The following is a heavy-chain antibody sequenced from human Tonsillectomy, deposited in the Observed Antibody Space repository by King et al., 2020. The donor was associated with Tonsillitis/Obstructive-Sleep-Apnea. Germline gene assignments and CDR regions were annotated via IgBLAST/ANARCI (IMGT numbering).Heavy chain of an antibody. D-gene: IGHD3-3*01. J-gene: IGHJ4*02. V-gene: IGHV3-15*01. CDR2: IKSKTDGGTT. Sequence: VQLVQSGGGLVKPGGSLRLSCASSGFTFSNAWMSWVRQAPGKGLEWGGRIKSKTDGGTTDFAAPVKGRFTISRDDSKNTLYLQMNSLKTEDTAVYYCTTTYDFWSGYPSFDYWGQGTLVTVSS. CDR3: TTTYDFWSGYPSFDY. CDR1: GFTFSNAW.